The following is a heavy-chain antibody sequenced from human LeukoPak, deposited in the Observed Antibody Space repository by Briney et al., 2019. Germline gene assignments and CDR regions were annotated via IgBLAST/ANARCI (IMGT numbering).Heavy chain of an antibody. CDR2: INQGESAK. Sequence: PGGSLRLSCAASGFSFSRYWMSWVRQAPGKGLEWVASINQGESAKFYVDSVKGRFTISRDNSKHTVYLQMNSLRPEDTAIYYCARMVRNQGDYWGQGTLVTVSS. CDR1: GFSFSRYW. D-gene: IGHD3-10*01. J-gene: IGHJ4*02. CDR3: ARMVRNQGDY. V-gene: IGHV3-7*01.